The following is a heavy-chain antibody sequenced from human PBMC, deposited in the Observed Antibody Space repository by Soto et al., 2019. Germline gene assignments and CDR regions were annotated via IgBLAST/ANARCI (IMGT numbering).Heavy chain of an antibody. CDR3: ARQGGYDYGSVY. V-gene: IGHV4-39*01. CDR2: IYYSGST. CDR1: GGSISSSIFY. J-gene: IGHJ4*02. Sequence: SETLSLTCTVSGGSISSSIFYWGWIRQPPGKGLEWIGSIYYSGSTYYNPSLKSRVTISVDTAKNQFSLKLSSVTAADTAVYYCARQGGYDYGSVYWGQGTLVTVSS. D-gene: IGHD5-12*01.